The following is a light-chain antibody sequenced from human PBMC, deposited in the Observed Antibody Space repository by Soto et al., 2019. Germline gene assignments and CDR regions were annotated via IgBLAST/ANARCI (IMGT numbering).Light chain of an antibody. V-gene: IGKV4-1*01. J-gene: IGKJ2*01. CDR2: WAS. CDR3: QQYYGTPYT. CDR1: QSVLYRSNNKNY. Sequence: DIVMTQSPDSLAVSLGERATINCKSSQSVLYRSNNKNYLAWYQQKPGQPPKLLIYWASTRESGVPDRFSGSGSGTDFTLTISSLQAEDVAVYYCQQYYGTPYTFGQGTELEIK.